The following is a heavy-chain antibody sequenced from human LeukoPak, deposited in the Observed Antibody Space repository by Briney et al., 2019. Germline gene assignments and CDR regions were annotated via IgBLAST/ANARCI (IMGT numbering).Heavy chain of an antibody. J-gene: IGHJ4*02. CDR2: INWNGGST. Sequence: GGSLRLSCAASGFTFGDYGMSWVRQAPGKGLEWVSGINWNGGSTGYADSVKGRFTISRDNAKNSLYLQMNSLRAEDTALYYCARVAYYDSSGYPFDYWGQGTLVTVSS. D-gene: IGHD3-22*01. V-gene: IGHV3-20*04. CDR1: GFTFGDYG. CDR3: ARVAYYDSSGYPFDY.